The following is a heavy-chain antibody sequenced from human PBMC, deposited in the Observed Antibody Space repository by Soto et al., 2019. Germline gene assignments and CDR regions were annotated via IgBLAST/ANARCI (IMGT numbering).Heavy chain of an antibody. CDR3: ARGGDMVVVPADILRLGYYYYGMDV. Sequence: QVQLVQSGAEVKKPGSSVKVSCKASGGTFSSYAISWVRQAPGQGLEWMGGIIPICGTANYAQKFQGRVTITAEESTITAYMELSSLRSEDTAVHYCARGGDMVVVPADILRLGYYYYGMDVWGQGNTVTVAS. V-gene: IGHV1-69*01. J-gene: IGHJ6*02. CDR1: GGTFSSYA. D-gene: IGHD2-2*02. CDR2: IIPICGTA.